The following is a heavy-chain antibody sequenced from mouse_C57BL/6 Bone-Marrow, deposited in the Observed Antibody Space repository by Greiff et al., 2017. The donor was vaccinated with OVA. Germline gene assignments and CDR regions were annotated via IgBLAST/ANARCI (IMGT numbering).Heavy chain of an antibody. CDR3: ARGGRQLRLLYYFDY. D-gene: IGHD3-2*02. Sequence: QVQLQQPGAELVKPGASVKMSCKASGYTFTSYWITWVKQRPGQGLEWIGDIYPGSGSTNYNEKFKSKATLTVDTSSSTAYMQLSSLTSEDSAVDYCARGGRQLRLLYYFDYWGQGTTLTVSS. CDR1: GYTFTSYW. CDR2: IYPGSGST. V-gene: IGHV1-55*01. J-gene: IGHJ2*01.